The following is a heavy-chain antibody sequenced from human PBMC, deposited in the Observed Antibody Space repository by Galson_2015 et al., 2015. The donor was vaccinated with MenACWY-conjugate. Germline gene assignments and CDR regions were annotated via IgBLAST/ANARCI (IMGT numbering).Heavy chain of an antibody. CDR3: ARENRAGD. V-gene: IGHV3-23*01. CDR1: GFTFSSYA. D-gene: IGHD2/OR15-2a*01. J-gene: IGHJ4*02. Sequence: SLRLSCAASGFTFSSYAMRWVRQAPGKELEWVSAISGSSGSTYYADSVKGRFTISRDKSKNTLYLQMNSLRADDTAVYYCARENRAGDWGQGTLVTVSS. CDR2: ISGSSGST.